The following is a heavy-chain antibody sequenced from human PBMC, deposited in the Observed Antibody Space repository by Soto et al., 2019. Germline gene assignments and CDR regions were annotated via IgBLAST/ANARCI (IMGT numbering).Heavy chain of an antibody. CDR1: GYTFTTYA. J-gene: IGHJ6*02. CDR2: INPASGHT. V-gene: IGHV1-3*01. CDR3: GRSVVGATGEILYNAMDV. D-gene: IGHD1-26*01. Sequence: VHLVQSGAEVKQPGASVKVSCKASGYTFTTYALHWVRQAPGQRPEWMGWINPASGHTKYSKKFQDRVTITRDTSASTGYMELSSLRSEDTAVYYCGRSVVGATGEILYNAMDVWGQGTTVTVSS.